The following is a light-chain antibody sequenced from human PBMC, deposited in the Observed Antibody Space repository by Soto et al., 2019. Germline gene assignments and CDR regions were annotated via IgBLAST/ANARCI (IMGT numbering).Light chain of an antibody. CDR3: QQYNNLGGYT. V-gene: IGKV3-15*01. CDR1: QSVSSN. CDR2: GAS. Sequence: EIVMTQSPATLSVSPGERATLSCRASQSVSSNLAWYQQKPGQAPRLLIYGASTRATGIPARFSGSGSGTEFTLTISSLQSEDFAVYYCQQYNNLGGYTFGHGTKLDIK. J-gene: IGKJ2*01.